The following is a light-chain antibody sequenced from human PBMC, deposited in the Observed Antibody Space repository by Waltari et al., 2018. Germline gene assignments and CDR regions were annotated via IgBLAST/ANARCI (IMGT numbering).Light chain of an antibody. Sequence: QSVLTQPPSASGTPGQRVTISCSGSASNIGRNTVIWYQHLPGTAPKPPLYRSKHRHAGVPARFSGSKSDTSASLVISGLKSEDEAEYYCAAWDDSLSGDVFGTGTKVTVL. V-gene: IGLV1-44*01. J-gene: IGLJ1*01. CDR3: AAWDDSLSGDV. CDR1: ASNIGRNT. CDR2: RSK.